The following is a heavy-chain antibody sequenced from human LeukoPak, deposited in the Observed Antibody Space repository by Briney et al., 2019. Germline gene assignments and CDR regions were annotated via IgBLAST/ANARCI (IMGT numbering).Heavy chain of an antibody. Sequence: GGSLRLSCAASGFTFSSYGMHWVRQAPGKELEWVAFIRYDGSNKYYADSVKGRFTISRDNSKNTLYLQMNSLRAEDTAVYYCAKDQGSWARTTNYFDYWGQGTLVTVSS. J-gene: IGHJ4*02. D-gene: IGHD6-13*01. CDR2: IRYDGSNK. CDR3: AKDQGSWARTTNYFDY. CDR1: GFTFSSYG. V-gene: IGHV3-30*02.